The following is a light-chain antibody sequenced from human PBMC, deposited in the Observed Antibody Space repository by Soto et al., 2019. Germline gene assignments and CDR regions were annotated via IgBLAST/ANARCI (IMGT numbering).Light chain of an antibody. J-gene: IGLJ2*01. V-gene: IGLV1-40*01. CDR1: SSNIGAGYD. CDR3: QSYDSSLSGAV. Sequence: QSVLTQPPSVSGAPGQRVTISCTGSSSNIGAGYDVHWYQQLPGTAPKLLIYVNSNRPSGVPDRFSGSKSGTSASLAITGLQAEDEADYYCQSYDSSLSGAVFGGGTQVTVL. CDR2: VNS.